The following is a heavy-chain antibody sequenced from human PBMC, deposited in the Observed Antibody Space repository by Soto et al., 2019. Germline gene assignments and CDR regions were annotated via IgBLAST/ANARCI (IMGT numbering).Heavy chain of an antibody. Sequence: AASRCAYLSGAIPWGSQSPGQWVDWVTAISHDGSNNYYADSVNGRFTISSENSKNTLYLQMNRLRAEDTAVYYCARDLDKPGIQLWPRPFDYWAQGTVVTVSS. CDR3: ARDLDKPGIQLWPRPFDY. J-gene: IGHJ4*02. CDR1: RCAYLSGA. D-gene: IGHD5-18*01. V-gene: IGHV3-30-3*01. CDR2: ISHDGSNN.